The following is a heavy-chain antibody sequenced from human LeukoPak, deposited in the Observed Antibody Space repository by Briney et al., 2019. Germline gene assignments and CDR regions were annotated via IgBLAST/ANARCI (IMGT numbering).Heavy chain of an antibody. V-gene: IGHV4-34*01. CDR1: GGSFSGYY. CDR3: AMGEDYDSDY. J-gene: IGHJ4*02. Sequence: PSETLSLTCAVYGGSFSGYYWSWIRQPPGKGLEWIGEINHSGSTNYNPSLKSRVTISVDTSKNQFSLKLSSVTAADTAVYYCAMGEDYDSDYWGQGTLVTVSS. D-gene: IGHD3-3*01. CDR2: INHSGST.